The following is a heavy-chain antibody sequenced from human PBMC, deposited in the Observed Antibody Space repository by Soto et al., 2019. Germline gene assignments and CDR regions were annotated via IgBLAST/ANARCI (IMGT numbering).Heavy chain of an antibody. Sequence: EVQLLESGGGLVQPGGSLRLSCAASGFTFSSYAMSWVRQAPGKGLEWVSAISGSGGSTYYADSVKGRFTISRDNSKNTLYLQMNSLRAEDTAVYYCAKDPNGSSGYYSLFDYWGQGTLVTVSS. CDR1: GFTFSSYA. CDR3: AKDPNGSSGYYSLFDY. J-gene: IGHJ4*02. CDR2: ISGSGGST. V-gene: IGHV3-23*01. D-gene: IGHD3-22*01.